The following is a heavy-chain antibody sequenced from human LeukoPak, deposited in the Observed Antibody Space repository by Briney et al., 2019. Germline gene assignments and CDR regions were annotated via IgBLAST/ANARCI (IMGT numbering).Heavy chain of an antibody. Sequence: GGSLRLSCAASGFPFSIYWMHWVRQAPGKGLVWVSRIKSDGSTTNYADSVKGRFTISRDNAKNSLYLQMKSLRDEDTAVYYCASSSTVAGTFWFDPWGQGTRVTVPS. J-gene: IGHJ5*02. CDR3: ASSSTVAGTFWFDP. D-gene: IGHD6-19*01. CDR1: GFPFSIYW. V-gene: IGHV3-74*01. CDR2: IKSDGSTT.